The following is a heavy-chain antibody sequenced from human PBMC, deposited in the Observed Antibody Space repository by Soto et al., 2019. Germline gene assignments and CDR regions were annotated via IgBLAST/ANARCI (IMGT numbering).Heavy chain of an antibody. Sequence: EVQLVESGGGLVQPGGSLRLSCAASGFTFSSYWMHWVRQAPGKGLVWVSRTNEDGSTINYADSVKGRFTISRDNAENTLYREMNSERAEDTAVYYGKRDRGGRGGYWGPGTLVTVSS. V-gene: IGHV3-74*01. J-gene: IGHJ4*02. CDR3: KRDRGGRGGY. D-gene: IGHD3-16*01. CDR1: GFTFSSYW. CDR2: TNEDGSTI.